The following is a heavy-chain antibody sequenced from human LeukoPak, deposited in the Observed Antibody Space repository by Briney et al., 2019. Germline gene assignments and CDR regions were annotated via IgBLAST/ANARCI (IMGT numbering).Heavy chain of an antibody. V-gene: IGHV3-66*02. CDR2: IYSGGST. J-gene: IGHJ3*02. CDR1: GFTVSSNY. CDR3: ARAEGDFWSDFDI. Sequence: GGSLRLSCAASGFTVSSNYMSWVRQAPGKGLEWVSVIYSGGSTYYADSVKGRFTISRDNSKNTLYLQMKSLRAEDTAVYYCARAEGDFWSDFDIWGQGTMVTVSS. D-gene: IGHD3-3*01.